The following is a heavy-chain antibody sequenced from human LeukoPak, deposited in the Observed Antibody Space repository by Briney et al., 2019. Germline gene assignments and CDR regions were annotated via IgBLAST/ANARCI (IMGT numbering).Heavy chain of an antibody. CDR1: GGSISSYY. D-gene: IGHD2-21*02. Sequence: SETLSLTCTVSGGSISSYYWTWIRQPPGKGLEWIGYIYYSGSTNYNPSLKSRVTISEDTSKNQFSLNLSSVTAADTAVYYCARDGGLLWFDPWGQGTLVTVSS. V-gene: IGHV4-59*01. J-gene: IGHJ5*02. CDR2: IYYSGST. CDR3: ARDGGLLWFDP.